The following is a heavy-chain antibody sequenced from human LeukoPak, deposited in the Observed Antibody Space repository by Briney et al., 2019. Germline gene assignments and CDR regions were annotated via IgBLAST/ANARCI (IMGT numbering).Heavy chain of an antibody. CDR2: INPSGSST. CDR1: GYTFTSYY. CDR3: ARDRLGDYDYVWGSYRFNYFDY. V-gene: IGHV1-46*01. D-gene: IGHD3-16*02. Sequence: ASVKVSCKASGYTFTSYYMHWVRQAPGQGLEWMGIINPSGSSTSYAQKFQGRVTMTRDTSTSTVYMELSSLRSEDTAVYYCARDRLGDYDYVWGSYRFNYFDYWGQGTLVTVSS. J-gene: IGHJ4*02.